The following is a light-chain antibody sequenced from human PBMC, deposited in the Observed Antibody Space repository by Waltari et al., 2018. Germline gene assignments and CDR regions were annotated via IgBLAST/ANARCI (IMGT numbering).Light chain of an antibody. CDR1: HFPNHP. V-gene: IGLV3-25*03. CDR2: KDT. CDR3: QSADSNTTFEV. Sequence: SSALTQPPPTSVSPRPPASLTCSGEHFPNHPPYSYQQKAGQAPVLVIFKDTERPSGIPERFSGSSSGTVVTLTITGVRTEDEADYYCQSADSNTTFEVFGGGTKLTVL. J-gene: IGLJ3*02.